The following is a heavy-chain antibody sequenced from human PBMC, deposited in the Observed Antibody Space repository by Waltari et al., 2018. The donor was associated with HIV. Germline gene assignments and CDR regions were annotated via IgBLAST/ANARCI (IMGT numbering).Heavy chain of an antibody. Sequence: QVQLQESGPGLVKPSETLSLTCTVSRASVSSASYHWSWIRQPPGQGLEWIGYIYYSGSTNYNPSLKSRVTISVDTSKNQFSLKLSSVTAADTAVYYCARAGVESYYYDSSGYYYSDYWGQGTLVTVSS. CDR1: RASVSSASYH. CDR3: ARAGVESYYYDSSGYYYSDY. CDR2: IYYSGST. V-gene: IGHV4-61*01. D-gene: IGHD3-22*01. J-gene: IGHJ4*02.